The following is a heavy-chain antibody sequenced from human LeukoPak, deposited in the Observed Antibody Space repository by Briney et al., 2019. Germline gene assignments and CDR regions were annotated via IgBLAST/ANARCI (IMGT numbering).Heavy chain of an antibody. CDR3: ARISSVWLKDYYYYMDV. D-gene: IGHD6-19*01. J-gene: IGHJ6*03. CDR2: LYYSGST. Sequence: PSETLSLTCTVAGGSISSNSYYWGWIRQPPGKGLEWIGSLYYSGSTYNNPSLKSRVTISIDTSKNQFSLKLTSLTAADTAVYYCARISSVWLKDYYYYMDVWGKGTTVTVSS. V-gene: IGHV4-39*07. CDR1: GGSISSNSYY.